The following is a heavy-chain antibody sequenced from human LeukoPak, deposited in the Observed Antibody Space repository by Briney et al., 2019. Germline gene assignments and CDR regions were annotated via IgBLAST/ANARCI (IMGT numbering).Heavy chain of an antibody. V-gene: IGHV4-38-2*02. CDR3: ARVTGYMTEDFFDY. CDR2: IYHSGST. CDR1: GYSISSGYY. J-gene: IGHJ4*02. Sequence: SETLSLTCTVSGYSISSGYYWGWIRQPPGKGLEWIGSIYHSGSTYYNPSLKSRVTISVDTSKNQFSLKLSSVTAADTAVYYCARVTGYMTEDFFDYWGQGTLVTVSS. D-gene: IGHD6-13*01.